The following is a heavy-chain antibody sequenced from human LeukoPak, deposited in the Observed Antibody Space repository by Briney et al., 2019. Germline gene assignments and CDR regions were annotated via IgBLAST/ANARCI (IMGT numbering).Heavy chain of an antibody. D-gene: IGHD4-17*01. CDR1: GGSINNFY. CDR3: ARDSSTVTTRHFDY. J-gene: IGHJ4*02. Sequence: SETLSLTCTVSGGSINNFYWTWLRQPPVKGLECIGYVYYTGSTYYNPSLKNRVTISVDTSRNQFSLRLNYVTAADTAVYYCARDSSTVTTRHFDYWGQGTLVTVSS. CDR2: VYYTGST. V-gene: IGHV4-59*01.